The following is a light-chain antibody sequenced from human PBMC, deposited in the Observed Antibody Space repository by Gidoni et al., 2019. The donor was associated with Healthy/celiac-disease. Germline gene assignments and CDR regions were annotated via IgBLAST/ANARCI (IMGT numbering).Light chain of an antibody. J-gene: IGLJ2*01. Sequence: QSVLTQPPSASGTPGQRGTITCSGSSSNIGSNTVNWYQQLPGTAPKLLIHSNNQRPSGVPDRFSGSKSGTSASLAISGLQSEDEADYYCAAWDDSLNGVVFGGGTKLTVL. CDR3: AAWDDSLNGVV. V-gene: IGLV1-44*01. CDR1: SSNIGSNT. CDR2: SNN.